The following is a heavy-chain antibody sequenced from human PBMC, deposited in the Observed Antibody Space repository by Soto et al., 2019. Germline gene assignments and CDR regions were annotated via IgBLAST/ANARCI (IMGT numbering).Heavy chain of an antibody. CDR3: TRQHLDVRVASAIDY. D-gene: IGHD5-12*01. CDR1: GFTFSGST. CDR2: IPSKTNTYAT. Sequence: EVQLVESGGGLVQPGGSLKLSCAASGFTFSGSTIHWVRQTSGKGLEWVGRIPSKTNTYATAYAASGKGRFTISRYDSKNTAYLQMNSRKAEDTAVYYCTRQHLDVRVASAIDYGGQGTLVTVSS. J-gene: IGHJ4*02. V-gene: IGHV3-73*02.